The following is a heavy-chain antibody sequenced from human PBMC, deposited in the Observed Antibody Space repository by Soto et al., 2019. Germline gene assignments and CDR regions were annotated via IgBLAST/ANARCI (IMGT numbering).Heavy chain of an antibody. Sequence: GGSLRLSCAASGFTFSSSWMHWVRQAPGKGLMWVSRLNTDGSFTNYADSVKGRFTVSRDNAKNTLYLQMNSLRAEDTAVYYCAKIFSSGYQKDCWGQGTLVTVYS. D-gene: IGHD3-22*01. CDR2: LNTDGSFT. CDR3: AKIFSSGYQKDC. CDR1: GFTFSSSW. J-gene: IGHJ4*02. V-gene: IGHV3-74*01.